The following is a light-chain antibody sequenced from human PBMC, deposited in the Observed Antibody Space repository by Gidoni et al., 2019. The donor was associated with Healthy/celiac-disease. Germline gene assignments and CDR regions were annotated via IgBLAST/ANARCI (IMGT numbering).Light chain of an antibody. CDR3: QQYNSYRT. J-gene: IGKJ1*01. Sequence: DIHVTQSPSTLSASVGDRVTTTCRASLSISSWLAWYQQKPGKAPKLLIYKASSLESGVPSSFSGSGSGTEFTLTISSLQPDDFATYYCQQYNSYRTFGQGTKVEIK. V-gene: IGKV1-5*03. CDR2: KAS. CDR1: LSISSW.